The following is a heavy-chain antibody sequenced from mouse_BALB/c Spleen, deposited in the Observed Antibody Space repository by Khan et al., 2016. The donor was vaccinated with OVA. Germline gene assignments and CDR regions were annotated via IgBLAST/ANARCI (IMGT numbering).Heavy chain of an antibody. CDR3: ASGNYYGYALDY. Sequence: EVQLQESGPGLVKPSQSLSLTCTVNGYSITSNYAWNWLRQFPGNKLEWMGYISYSGSTNYKPPLKSRLFTTQDTSKNQFFLLYPSVTTEDSASYDCASGNYYGYALDYWGQGTSVTVSS. CDR2: ISYSGST. J-gene: IGHJ4*01. CDR1: GYSITSNYA. V-gene: IGHV3-2*02. D-gene: IGHD1-1*01.